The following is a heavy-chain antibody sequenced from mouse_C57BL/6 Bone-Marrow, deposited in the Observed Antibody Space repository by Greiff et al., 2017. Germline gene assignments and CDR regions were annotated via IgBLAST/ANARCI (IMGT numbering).Heavy chain of an antibody. CDR1: GYTFTSYT. CDR2: INPSSGYT. CDR3: ARRGGFAY. Sequence: VQLQQSGADLARPGASVKMSCKASGYTFTSYTMHWVQQRPGQGLEWIGYINPSSGYTKYNQKFKDKATLTADKSSSTAYMQLSSLTSEDTELYYCARRGGFAYWGQGTLVTVSA. J-gene: IGHJ3*01. V-gene: IGHV1-4*01.